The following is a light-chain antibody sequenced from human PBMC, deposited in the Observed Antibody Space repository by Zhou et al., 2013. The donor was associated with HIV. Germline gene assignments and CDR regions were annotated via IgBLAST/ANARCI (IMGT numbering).Light chain of an antibody. Sequence: EIVLTQSPGTLSLSPGERATLSCRASQSVSSSYLAWYQQKLGLAPRLLIYDASTRATGIPDRFSGSGSGTDFTLTITRLEPEDFAVYYCQQFDGSPTWTFGPGTKVE. J-gene: IGKJ1*01. V-gene: IGKV3-20*01. CDR2: DAS. CDR3: QQFDGSPTWT. CDR1: QSVSSSY.